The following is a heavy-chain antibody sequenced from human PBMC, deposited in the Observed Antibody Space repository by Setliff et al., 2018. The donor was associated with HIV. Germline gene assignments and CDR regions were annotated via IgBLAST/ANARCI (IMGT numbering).Heavy chain of an antibody. V-gene: IGHV1-18*01. D-gene: IGHD2-21*01. Sequence: ASVKVSCKASNYTFTNYGVTWVRQAPGQGLEWMGWISGYSGNTEYSHKFQDRVTITADTSTSTAHMELRRLELDDTAVYYCARSYCGGDCSLVVDTFWFDPWGQGTLVTVSS. CDR3: ARSYCGGDCSLVVDTFWFDP. J-gene: IGHJ5*02. CDR2: ISGYSGNT. CDR1: NYTFTNYG.